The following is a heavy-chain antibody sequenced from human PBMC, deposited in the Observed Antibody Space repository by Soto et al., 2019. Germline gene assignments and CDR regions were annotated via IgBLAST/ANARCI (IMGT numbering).Heavy chain of an antibody. J-gene: IGHJ6*02. V-gene: IGHV4-39*01. CDR2: IYYSGST. Sequence: QLQLQESGPGLVKPSETLSLTCTVSGVSISSSSYYWGWIRQPPGKGLEWSGSIYYSGSTYYNPSLKSRSTTSVDTSKNQSSLKLSSVTGAETAVYYCAREGFWSGSTPDAEYYGMDVWGQGTTVTVSS. CDR1: GVSISSSSYY. D-gene: IGHD3-3*01. CDR3: AREGFWSGSTPDAEYYGMDV.